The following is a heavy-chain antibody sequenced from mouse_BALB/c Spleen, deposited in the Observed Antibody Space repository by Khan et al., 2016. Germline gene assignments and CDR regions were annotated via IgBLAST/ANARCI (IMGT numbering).Heavy chain of an antibody. CDR3: AIEDYDNYVAYFNY. CDR2: ISSGGST. CDR1: GFTFSSYA. J-gene: IGHJ2*01. Sequence: EVELVESGGGLVKPGGSLKLSCAASGFTFSSYAMSWVRQTPEKRLEWVASISSGGSTYYPDSGKGRFTISRDNARNILNRQMSRLRSEDTTMYYCAIEDYDNYVAYFNYWGQGTTLTVSS. D-gene: IGHD2-1*01. V-gene: IGHV5-6-5*01.